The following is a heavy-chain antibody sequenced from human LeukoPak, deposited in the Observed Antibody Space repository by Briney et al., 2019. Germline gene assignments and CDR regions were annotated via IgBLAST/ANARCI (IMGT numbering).Heavy chain of an antibody. Sequence: GGSLRLSCAASGFTFSNYAMSWVRQAPGKGLEWVSTISGSGGSTYYTDSVKGRFPISRDNPKNTLYLQMNSLKAEDTAVYYCARGTDSSGWYSFDFWGQGTLVTVSS. CDR1: GFTFSNYA. CDR2: ISGSGGST. J-gene: IGHJ4*02. CDR3: ARGTDSSGWYSFDF. D-gene: IGHD6-19*01. V-gene: IGHV3-23*01.